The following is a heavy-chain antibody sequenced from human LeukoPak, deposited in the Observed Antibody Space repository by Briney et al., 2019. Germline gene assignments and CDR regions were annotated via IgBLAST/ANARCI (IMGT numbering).Heavy chain of an antibody. D-gene: IGHD3-9*01. CDR2: FDPEDGET. CDR1: GYTLTELS. V-gene: IGHV1-24*01. CDR3: ATGGGPYYDILTGYFFDY. Sequence: GASVKVSCKVSGYTLTELSMHWVRQAPGKGLEWMGGFDPEDGETIYAQKFQGRVTMTEDTSTDTAYMELSSLRSEDTAVYYCATGGGPYYDILTGYFFDYWGQGTLVTVSS. J-gene: IGHJ4*02.